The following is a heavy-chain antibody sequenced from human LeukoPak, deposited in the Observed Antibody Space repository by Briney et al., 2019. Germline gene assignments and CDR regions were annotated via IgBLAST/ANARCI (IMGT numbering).Heavy chain of an antibody. CDR3: AREGDYYDRSGFRRRDLDY. V-gene: IGHV4-38-2*02. CDR1: GGSISGYY. CDR2: IYHSGRT. J-gene: IGHJ4*02. D-gene: IGHD3-22*01. Sequence: SETLSLTCTVSGGSISGYYWSWIRQPPGKGLEWIGTIYHSGRTYYNPSLKSRVTISVDTSNNQFSLKLISVTAADTAVYYCAREGDYYDRSGFRRRDLDYWGQGTLVTVSS.